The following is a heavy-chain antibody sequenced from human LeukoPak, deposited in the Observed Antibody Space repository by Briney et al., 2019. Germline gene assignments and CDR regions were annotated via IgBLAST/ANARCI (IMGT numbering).Heavy chain of an antibody. CDR2: ISYDGSNK. D-gene: IGHD6-19*01. Sequence: PGGSLRLSCVASGFTFSSYAMHWVRQAPGKGLEWVALISYDGSNKYYADSVKGRLTISRDNSKNTLYLQMNSLRAEDTAVYYCARGGVYSSGSYYLYYFDYWGQGTLVTVSS. CDR3: ARGGVYSSGSYYLYYFDY. J-gene: IGHJ4*02. V-gene: IGHV3-30-3*01. CDR1: GFTFSSYA.